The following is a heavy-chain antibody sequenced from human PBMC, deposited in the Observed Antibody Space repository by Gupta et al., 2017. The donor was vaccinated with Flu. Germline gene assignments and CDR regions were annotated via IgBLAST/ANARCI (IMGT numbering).Heavy chain of an antibody. CDR2: INPGGGFT. D-gene: IGHD2-21*02. V-gene: IGHV1-46*01. J-gene: IGHJ4*02. CDR3: ARVRPCGGDCYFFDL. CDR1: GYSLSNND. Sequence: QVQLVQSGAEVKKPGASVKVSCKASGYSLSNNDINWVRQDPGQGLEWMGLINPGGGFTNYAQVFQDRVIMTRDTSTSTVYMQLSGLRSQDTAVYYCARVRPCGGDCYFFDLWGQGTLVTVSS.